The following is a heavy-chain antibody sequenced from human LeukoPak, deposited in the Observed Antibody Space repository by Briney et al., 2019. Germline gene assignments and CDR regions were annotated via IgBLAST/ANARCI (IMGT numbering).Heavy chain of an antibody. Sequence: GGSLRLSCAASGFTFSHYAIYWVRQAPGKGLEWVSGMSSSGNTTYYADSVKGRFTMSRDNSKNTPYLQMNSLKTEDTALYYCTTDAILIGYSNFDYWGQGTLVAVSS. J-gene: IGHJ4*02. CDR3: TTDAILIGYSNFDY. CDR1: GFTFSHYA. D-gene: IGHD3-9*01. CDR2: MSSSGNTT. V-gene: IGHV3-23*01.